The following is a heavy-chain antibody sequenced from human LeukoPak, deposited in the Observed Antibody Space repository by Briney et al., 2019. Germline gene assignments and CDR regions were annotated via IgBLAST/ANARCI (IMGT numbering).Heavy chain of an antibody. CDR2: INWNGGST. V-gene: IGHV3-20*01. J-gene: IGHJ4*02. Sequence: GGSLRLSCAASGFTFDDYGMSWVRQAPGKGLEWVSGINWNGGSTGYADSVKGRFTISRDNAKNSLYLQMNSLRAEDTALYHCARVRGAGSSGAFDYWGQGTLVTVSS. D-gene: IGHD1-26*01. CDR1: GFTFDDYG. CDR3: ARVRGAGSSGAFDY.